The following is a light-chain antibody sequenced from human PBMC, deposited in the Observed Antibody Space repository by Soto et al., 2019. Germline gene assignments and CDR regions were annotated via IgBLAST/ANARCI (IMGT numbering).Light chain of an antibody. J-gene: IGKJ4*01. Sequence: DIQMTQSPSTLSASVGDRVTITCRASQSISSWLAWYQQKPGKAPNLLIHEASTLGSGVPSRFFGSGSGTEFTLTISSLQPDDFATYYCQQYSTYPLTFGGGTKVEIK. V-gene: IGKV1-5*03. CDR2: EAS. CDR3: QQYSTYPLT. CDR1: QSISSW.